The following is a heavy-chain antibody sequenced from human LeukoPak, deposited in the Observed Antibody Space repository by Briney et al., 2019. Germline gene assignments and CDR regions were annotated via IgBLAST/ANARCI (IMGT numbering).Heavy chain of an antibody. CDR2: INHSGST. CDR3: ARDKLGLGY. Sequence: SETLSLTCAVYGGSFSGYYWSWIRQPPGKGLEWIGEINHSGSTNYNPSLKSRVTISVDTSKNQFSLKLSSVTAADTAVYYCARDKLGLGYWGQGTLVTVSS. CDR1: GGSFSGYY. J-gene: IGHJ4*02. D-gene: IGHD3/OR15-3a*01. V-gene: IGHV4-34*01.